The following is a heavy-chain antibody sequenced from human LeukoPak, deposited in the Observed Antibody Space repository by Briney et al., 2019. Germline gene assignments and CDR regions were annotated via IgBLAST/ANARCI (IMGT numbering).Heavy chain of an antibody. CDR1: GDSISCNSVT. V-gene: IGHV6-1*01. CDR3: ARRLTQYDCFDP. J-gene: IGHJ5*02. CDR2: TYYRSTWYN. D-gene: IGHD2-2*01. Sequence: QTLSLTCAISGDSISCNSVTWNWIRQSPSRGLEWLGRTYYRSTWYNDYAVSVRGRITVNPDTSKNQFSLHLNSVTPEDTAVYYCARRLTQYDCFDPWGQGILVTVSS.